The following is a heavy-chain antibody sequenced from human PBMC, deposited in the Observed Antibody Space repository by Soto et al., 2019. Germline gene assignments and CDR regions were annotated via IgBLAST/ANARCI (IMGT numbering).Heavy chain of an antibody. J-gene: IGHJ5*02. V-gene: IGHV4-38-2*01. CDR1: GYSISSGYY. CDR2: FYHSGST. D-gene: IGHD2-2*01. Sequence: SETLSLTCAVSGYSISSGYYWGWIRQPPGKGLEWIGSFYHSGSTYYNPSLKSRVTISVDTSKNQFSLKLSSVTAADTAVYYCARGGKYQLLFEGSWFDPWGQGTLVTVSS. CDR3: ARGGKYQLLFEGSWFDP.